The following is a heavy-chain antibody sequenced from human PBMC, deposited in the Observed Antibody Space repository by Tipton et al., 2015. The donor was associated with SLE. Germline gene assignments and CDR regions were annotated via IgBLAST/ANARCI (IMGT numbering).Heavy chain of an antibody. D-gene: IGHD6-13*01. CDR2: IDTTGGK. CDR1: GFTFRRYD. V-gene: IGHV3-13*01. J-gene: IGHJ6*03. CDR3: ARVYSSNWYDYYYMDV. Sequence: SLRLSCAASGFTFRRYDMHWVRQVTGKGLEWVSSIDTTGGKYYAASVKGRFTISRDNAKNSLYLQMNSLRAEDTAVYYCARVYSSNWYDYYYMDVWGKGTTVTVSS.